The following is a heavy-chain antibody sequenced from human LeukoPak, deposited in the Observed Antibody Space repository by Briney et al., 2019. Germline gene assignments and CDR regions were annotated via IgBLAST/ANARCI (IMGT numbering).Heavy chain of an antibody. V-gene: IGHV3-23*01. D-gene: IGHD6-19*01. J-gene: IGHJ4*02. CDR3: AKLTTGWFEDF. Sequence: GGSLRLSCAASGFTLTTHSMTWVRQAPGKGLEWVSAIRASDSNTFYADSVKGRFTISRDSSKNTLYLQMNDLRDEDTAVYYCAKLTTGWFEDFWGQGTLVTVSS. CDR2: IRASDSNT. CDR1: GFTLTTHS.